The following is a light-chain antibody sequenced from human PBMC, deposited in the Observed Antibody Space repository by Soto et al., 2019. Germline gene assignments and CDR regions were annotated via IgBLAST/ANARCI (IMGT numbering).Light chain of an antibody. CDR3: QQTYITPYT. V-gene: IGKV1-39*01. J-gene: IGKJ5*01. CDR1: QRVDSY. CDR2: AIS. Sequence: EIRMTQSTSCLSASVGDRVIIXCRPSQRVDSYVSWCEQKPGKAPKPLIYAISTLEGGGPSRFSGSGSGTDFTLTIDSRQPDDFATYYCQQTYITPYTFGQGTRLEIK.